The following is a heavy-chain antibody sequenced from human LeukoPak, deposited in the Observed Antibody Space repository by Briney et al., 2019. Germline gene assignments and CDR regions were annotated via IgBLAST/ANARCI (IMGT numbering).Heavy chain of an antibody. J-gene: IGHJ6*03. CDR2: IYYSGST. CDR3: ARPDYYYYHMDV. CDR1: GGPISSSSYY. Sequence: PSETLSLTCSVCGGPISSSSYYWGWIRHPPGKGLEWIGNIYYSGSTYYNPSLKSRVTISVDTSKNQFSLKLSSVTAADTAVYYCARPDYYYYHMDVWGKGTTVTVSS. V-gene: IGHV4-39*01.